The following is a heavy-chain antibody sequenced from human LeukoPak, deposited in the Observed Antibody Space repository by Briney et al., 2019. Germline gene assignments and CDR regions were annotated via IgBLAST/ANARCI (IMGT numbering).Heavy chain of an antibody. D-gene: IGHD6-6*01. CDR2: IYYSGST. CDR1: GGSISNYY. Sequence: SETLSLTCTVSGGSISNYYWSWIRQPPGKGLEWIGYIYYSGSTKYNPSLKSRVTISVDTSKNQFSLRLSPVTAADTAVYYCARDWGVSARPGYMDVWGKGTTVTVSS. V-gene: IGHV4-59*01. CDR3: ARDWGVSARPGYMDV. J-gene: IGHJ6*03.